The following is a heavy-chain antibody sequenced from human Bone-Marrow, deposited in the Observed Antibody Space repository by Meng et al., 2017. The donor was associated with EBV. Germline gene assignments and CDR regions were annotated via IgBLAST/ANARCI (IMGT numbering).Heavy chain of an antibody. CDR1: GGTFRSDA. Sequence: QVQLVQSGAVVRRPXSSVKGXCKTSGGTFRSDAVSWVRQAPGQGLEWMGGLIPMSDAPYYAQKFQDRVTITADESTSTHYMDLSGLRSEDTAVYYCASESGRGFTPDYWGQGTLVTVSS. J-gene: IGHJ4*02. CDR2: LIPMSDAP. CDR3: ASESGRGFTPDY. D-gene: IGHD3-10*01. V-gene: IGHV1-69*01.